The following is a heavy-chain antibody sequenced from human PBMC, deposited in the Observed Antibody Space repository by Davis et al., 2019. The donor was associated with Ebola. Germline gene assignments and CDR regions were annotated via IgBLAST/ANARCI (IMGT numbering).Heavy chain of an antibody. V-gene: IGHV3-30*18. CDR2: ISYDGSNK. Sequence: GESLKISCAASGFTFSSYGMHWVRQAPGKGLEWVAVISYDGSNKYYADSVKGRFTISRDNSKNTLYLQMNSLGAEDTAVYLCAKSDCNNIDCKLLDGWGQGTPVIVSS. J-gene: IGHJ4*02. D-gene: IGHD2-21*01. CDR3: AKSDCNNIDCKLLDG. CDR1: GFTFSSYG.